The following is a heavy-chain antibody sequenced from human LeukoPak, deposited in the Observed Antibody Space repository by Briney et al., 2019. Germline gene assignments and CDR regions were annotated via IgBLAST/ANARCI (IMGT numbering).Heavy chain of an antibody. V-gene: IGHV3-11*04. CDR3: AREAGYCSGGSCYDNWFDP. Sequence: GGSLRLSCAASGFTFSDYYMSWIRQAPGKGLEWVSYISSSGSTIYYADSVKGRFTISRDNAKNSLYLQMNSLRAEDTAVYYCAREAGYCSGGSCYDNWFDPWGQGTLVTVSS. CDR2: ISSSGSTI. J-gene: IGHJ5*02. D-gene: IGHD2-15*01. CDR1: GFTFSDYY.